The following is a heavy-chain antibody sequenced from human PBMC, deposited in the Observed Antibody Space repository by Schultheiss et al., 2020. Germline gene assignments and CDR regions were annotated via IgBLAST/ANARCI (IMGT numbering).Heavy chain of an antibody. Sequence: SQTLSLTCTVSGGSISSGGYYWSWIRQHPGKGLEWIGYIYYSGSTNYNPSLKSRVTISVDTSKNQFSLKLSSVTAADTAVYYCARGATGRTCSSTSCYQKLHYDFWRRHDYWGKGTLVTVSS. D-gene: IGHD2-2*01. CDR3: ARGATGRTCSSTSCYQKLHYDFWRRHDY. J-gene: IGHJ4*02. CDR1: GGSISSGGYY. V-gene: IGHV4-31*03. CDR2: IYYSGST.